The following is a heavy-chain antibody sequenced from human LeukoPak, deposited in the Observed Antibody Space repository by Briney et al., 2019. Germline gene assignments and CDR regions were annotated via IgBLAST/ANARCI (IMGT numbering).Heavy chain of an antibody. CDR1: GFTFSSYW. D-gene: IGHD2-2*01. CDR3: ATGRSCTTCYLPDY. Sequence: GGSLRLSCAASGFTFSSYWMSWVRQAPRKGLEWVANINQDGGEKYYVDSVKGRFTISRDNAKNSLYLQMNSLRAEDTAVYHCATGRSCTTCYLPDYWGQGTLVTVSS. J-gene: IGHJ4*02. CDR2: INQDGGEK. V-gene: IGHV3-7*01.